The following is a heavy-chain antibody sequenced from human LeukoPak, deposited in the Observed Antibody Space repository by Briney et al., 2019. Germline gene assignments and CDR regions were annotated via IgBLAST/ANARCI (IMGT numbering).Heavy chain of an antibody. CDR3: TRHGSYSHGF. V-gene: IGHV4-4*02. CDR1: GGSISSGGY. CDR2: IYISGST. J-gene: IGHJ4*02. Sequence: PSETLSLTCAVSGGSISSGGYWSWVRQPPGKGLEWIGQIYISGSTNYNPSLDSRVTMSLDKSRNQLSLRLKSMTAADTAVYYCTRHGSYSHGFWGQGALVTVAP. D-gene: IGHD3-10*01.